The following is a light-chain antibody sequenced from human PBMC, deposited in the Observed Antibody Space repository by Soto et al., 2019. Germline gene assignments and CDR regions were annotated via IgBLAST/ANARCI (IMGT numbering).Light chain of an antibody. CDR2: GAS. J-gene: IGKJ5*01. V-gene: IGKV3-20*01. CDR1: QSVSNNY. Sequence: EIVLTQPPGTLSLSPGETASLSCRASQSVSNNYLAWYQQKPGQAPRRLIYGASSRATGIPDRFSGSGSGTDFTLTISRLEPEDFAVYYCQQYGSSPTFGEGTRLEIK. CDR3: QQYGSSPT.